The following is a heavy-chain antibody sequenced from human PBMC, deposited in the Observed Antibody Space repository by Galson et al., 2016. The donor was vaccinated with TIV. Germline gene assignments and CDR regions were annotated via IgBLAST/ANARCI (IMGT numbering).Heavy chain of an antibody. CDR2: ISSSSSFI. Sequence: SLRLSCAASGFTFSNYNMNWVRQAPGKGLEWVSSISSSSSFIYYADSVKGRFTISRDNAKNSLYLQMNSLRAEDTAVYYCARRPVVVAAATNGYYYYGMDVWGQGTTVTVSS. CDR1: GFTFSNYN. J-gene: IGHJ6*02. V-gene: IGHV3-21*01. CDR3: ARRPVVVAAATNGYYYYGMDV. D-gene: IGHD2-15*01.